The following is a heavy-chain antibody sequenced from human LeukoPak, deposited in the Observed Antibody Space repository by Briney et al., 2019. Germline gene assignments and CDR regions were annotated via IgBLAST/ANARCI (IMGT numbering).Heavy chain of an antibody. J-gene: IGHJ4*02. Sequence: GGSLRLSCEASGFSVTNNYMSWFRLAPGKGLEWVSVLYTGGIRYYAGFVRGRFTISRDNAKNSLYLQMNSLRAEDTAVYYCARSRGWRDCFDYWGQGTLVTVSS. V-gene: IGHV3-66*01. CDR2: LYTGGIR. CDR3: ARSRGWRDCFDY. CDR1: GFSVTNNY. D-gene: IGHD6-19*01.